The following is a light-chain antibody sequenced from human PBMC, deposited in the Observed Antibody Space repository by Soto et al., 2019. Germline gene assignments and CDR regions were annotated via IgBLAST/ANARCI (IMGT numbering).Light chain of an antibody. Sequence: EIVLTHSPGTPSFSPVQIATLSCRASQTVSRSYVAWYQQKPGQAPRLLIYGASTRATGIPARFSGSGSGTEFTLTISSLQSEDFAVYYCQQYNNWPPITFGQGTRLEI. V-gene: IGKV3-15*01. CDR1: QTVSRS. CDR2: GAS. CDR3: QQYNNWPPIT. J-gene: IGKJ5*01.